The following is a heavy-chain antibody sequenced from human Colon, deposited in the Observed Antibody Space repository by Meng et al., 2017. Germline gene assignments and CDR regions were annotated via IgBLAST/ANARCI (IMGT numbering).Heavy chain of an antibody. CDR1: GFTFSSYS. J-gene: IGHJ4*02. V-gene: IGHV3-21*01. CDR2: ISSSRSYI. CDR3: ARKGYCTNGVCSAFDY. D-gene: IGHD2-8*01. Sequence: GESLKISCAASGFTFSSYSMNWVRQAPGKGLEWVSSISSSRSYIYYADSVKGRFTISRDNAKNSLYLQMNSLRAEDTAVYYCARKGYCTNGVCSAFDYWGQGTLVTVSS.